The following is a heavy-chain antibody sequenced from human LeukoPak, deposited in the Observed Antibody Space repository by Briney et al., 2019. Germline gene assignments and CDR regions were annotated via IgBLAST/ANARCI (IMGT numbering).Heavy chain of an antibody. CDR3: ARATIAVAGFPFDY. D-gene: IGHD6-19*01. Sequence: PSETLSLTCTVSGGSISSYYWSRIRQPAGKGLEWIGRIYTSGSTNYNPSLKSRVTISVDKSKNQFSLKLSSVTAADTAVYYCARATIAVAGFPFDYWGQGTLVTVSS. CDR1: GGSISSYY. J-gene: IGHJ4*02. V-gene: IGHV4-4*07. CDR2: IYTSGST.